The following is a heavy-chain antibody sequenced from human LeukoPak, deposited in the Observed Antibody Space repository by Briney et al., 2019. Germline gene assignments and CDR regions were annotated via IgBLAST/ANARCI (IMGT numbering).Heavy chain of an antibody. D-gene: IGHD2-2*01. CDR2: IKQDGSEK. CDR1: GFTFSSYW. V-gene: IGHV3-7*01. CDR3: ARCRGTSCSNFDY. Sequence: QPGGSLRLSCAASGFTFSSYWMSWVRQAPGKGLEWVANIKQDGSEKYYVDSVKGRFTISRDNAKNSLYLQMNSLRAEDTAVYYCARCRGTSCSNFDYWGQGTLVTVSS. J-gene: IGHJ4*02.